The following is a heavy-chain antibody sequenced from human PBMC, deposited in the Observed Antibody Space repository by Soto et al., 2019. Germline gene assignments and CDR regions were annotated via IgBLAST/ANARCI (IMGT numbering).Heavy chain of an antibody. CDR3: ARGRPAIATRWFDP. CDR1: GGSFSDSY. CDR2: ITSSGST. J-gene: IGHJ5*02. D-gene: IGHD1-1*01. Sequence: SETLSLTCAVFGGSFSDSYWSWIRQSPGKGLEWIGEITSSGSTYYNPSLKSRVTISGDTSRNQFSLEVKSVTAADAAVYYCARGRPAIATRWFDPWGQGTLVTVSS. V-gene: IGHV4-34*01.